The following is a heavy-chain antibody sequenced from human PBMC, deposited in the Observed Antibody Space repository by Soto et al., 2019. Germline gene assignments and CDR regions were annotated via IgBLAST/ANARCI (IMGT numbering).Heavy chain of an antibody. CDR2: IYHSGGG. J-gene: IGHJ4*02. CDR3: CRDPATTVDRHSFDY. D-gene: IGHD1-1*01. Sequence: SETLSLTCSVSGVSVISGGHYWNWIRQFPGKGLEWIGYIYHSGGGYYNPSLKSRASMSVDTSKNEISLRLASVTAADTVVYFCCRDPATTVDRHSFDYWGQGALVTVSS. CDR1: GVSVISGGHY. V-gene: IGHV4-31*03.